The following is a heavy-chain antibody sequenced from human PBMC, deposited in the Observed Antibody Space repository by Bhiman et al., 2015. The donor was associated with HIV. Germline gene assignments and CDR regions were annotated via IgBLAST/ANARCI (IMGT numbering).Heavy chain of an antibody. Sequence: QMQLVESGGGVVQPGRSLRLSCAASGFAAGFTFSDYYMSWIRQAPGKGLEWVSYISSSGSTIYYADSVRGRFTISRDNAKNSLYLQMNSLRAEDTAVYYCASVRGSSWYVWWFDPWGQGTLVTVSS. CDR3: ASVRGSSWYVWWFDP. CDR1: GFAAGFTFSDYY. V-gene: IGHV3-11*04. D-gene: IGHD6-13*01. J-gene: IGHJ5*02. CDR2: ISSSGSTI.